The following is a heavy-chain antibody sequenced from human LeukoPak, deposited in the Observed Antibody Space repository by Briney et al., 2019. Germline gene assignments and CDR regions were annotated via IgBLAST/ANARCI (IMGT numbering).Heavy chain of an antibody. V-gene: IGHV5-51*01. J-gene: IGHJ4*02. Sequence: GVSLKISCKGFGFTFNTFYWIAWVRQMPGKGLEWMGIIYPGDSDTRYSPSFQGQVTISADKSISTAYLHWNSLKATDTAMYYCARTKNLRSYFDYWGQGTLVTVSS. CDR3: ARTKNLRSYFDY. D-gene: IGHD4-17*01. CDR1: GFTFNTFYW. CDR2: IYPGDSDT.